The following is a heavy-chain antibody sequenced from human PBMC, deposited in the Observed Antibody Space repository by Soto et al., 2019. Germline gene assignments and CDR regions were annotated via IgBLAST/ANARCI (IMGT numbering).Heavy chain of an antibody. CDR2: IKSKSNGGTT. D-gene: IGHD3-22*01. CDR1: GFTFNNAW. V-gene: IGHV3-15*01. J-gene: IGHJ4*02. Sequence: EVQLVESGGGLGKPGGSLRLSCAASGFTFNNAWMTWVRQAPGTGLEWVGRIKSKSNGGTTDYAAPVKGRFTISRDDSKDPLYLHMNTLKTEDTAVYYCTTHSYSDSSWWGQGTLVTVSS. CDR3: TTHSYSDSSW.